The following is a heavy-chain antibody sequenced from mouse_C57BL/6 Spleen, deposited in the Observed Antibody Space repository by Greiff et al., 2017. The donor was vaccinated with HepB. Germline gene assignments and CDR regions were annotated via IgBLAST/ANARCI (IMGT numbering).Heavy chain of an antibody. D-gene: IGHD2-4*01. V-gene: IGHV1-54*01. CDR2: INPGSGGT. Sequence: QVQLQQSGAELVRPGTSVKVSCKASGYAFTNYLIEWVKQRPGQGLEWIGVINPGSGGTNYNEKFKGKATLTADKSSSTAYMQLSSLTSEDSAVYFCASYDYDGAVFAYWGQGTLVTVSA. CDR3: ASYDYDGAVFAY. CDR1: GYAFTNYL. J-gene: IGHJ3*01.